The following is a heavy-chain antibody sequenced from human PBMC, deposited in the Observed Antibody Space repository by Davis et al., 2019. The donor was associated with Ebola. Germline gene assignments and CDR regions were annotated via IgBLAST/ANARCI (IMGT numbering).Heavy chain of an antibody. J-gene: IGHJ6*02. V-gene: IGHV4-34*01. CDR2: INHSGST. D-gene: IGHD5-12*01. Sequence: SLTCAVYDGSFSAYYWSWIRQPPGKGLEWIGEINHSGSTNYNPSLLSRVTISVDTSKNQFSLRLSSVTAADTAVYYCARGRGGYITHNYYYAMDVWGQGTTVTVSS. CDR3: ARGRGGYITHNYYYAMDV. CDR1: DGSFSAYY.